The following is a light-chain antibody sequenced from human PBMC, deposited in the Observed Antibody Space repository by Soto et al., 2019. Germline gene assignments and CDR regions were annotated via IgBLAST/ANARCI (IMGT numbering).Light chain of an antibody. Sequence: QSALTQPASVSGSPGQSSTISCTGTSSDVGGYNYVSWYQQHPGKAPKLMIYEVSNRPSGVSNRFSGSKSGNTASLTISWLQAEDEADYYCSSYTSSSTPWVFGGGTQLTVL. CDR3: SSYTSSSTPWV. CDR2: EVS. CDR1: SSDVGGYNY. V-gene: IGLV2-14*01. J-gene: IGLJ3*02.